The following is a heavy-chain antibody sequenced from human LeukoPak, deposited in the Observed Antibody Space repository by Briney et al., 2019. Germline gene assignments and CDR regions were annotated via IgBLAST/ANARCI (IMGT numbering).Heavy chain of an antibody. V-gene: IGHV3-74*01. CDR2: INSDGSST. CDR1: GFTFSSYW. Sequence: GGSLRLSCVASGFTFSSYWMHWVRQVPGKGLVWVSRINSDGSSTYYGDSVKGRFTISRDNAKNTLYLQMNSLRAEDTAVYYCARANKHSMVRVPPAYWGQGTLVTVSS. D-gene: IGHD3-10*01. CDR3: ARANKHSMVRVPPAY. J-gene: IGHJ4*02.